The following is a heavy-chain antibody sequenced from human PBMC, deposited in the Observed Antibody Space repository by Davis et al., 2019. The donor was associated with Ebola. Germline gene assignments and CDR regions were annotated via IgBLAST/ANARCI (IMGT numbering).Heavy chain of an antibody. Sequence: GESLKISCAASGFTFSSYSMNWVRQAPGKGLEWVSSISSSSSYIYYADSVKGRFTISRDNAKNSLYLQMNSLRAEDTAVYYCARGLYLSYAIRENLDYWGQGTLVTVSS. CDR3: ARGLYLSYAIRENLDY. D-gene: IGHD2-8*01. V-gene: IGHV3-21*01. CDR2: ISSSSSYI. CDR1: GFTFSSYS. J-gene: IGHJ4*02.